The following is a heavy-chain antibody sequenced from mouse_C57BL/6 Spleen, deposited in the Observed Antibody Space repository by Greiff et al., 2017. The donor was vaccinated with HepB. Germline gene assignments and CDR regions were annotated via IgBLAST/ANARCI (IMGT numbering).Heavy chain of an antibody. J-gene: IGHJ2*01. CDR3: ASQSYFDY. V-gene: IGHV1-7*01. Sequence: VQRVESGAELAKPGASVKLSCKASGYTFTSYWMHWVKQRPGQGLEWIGYINPSSGYTKYNQKFKDKATLTADKSSSTAYMQLSSLTYEDSAVYYCASQSYFDYWGQGTTLTVSS. CDR1: GYTFTSYW. CDR2: INPSSGYT.